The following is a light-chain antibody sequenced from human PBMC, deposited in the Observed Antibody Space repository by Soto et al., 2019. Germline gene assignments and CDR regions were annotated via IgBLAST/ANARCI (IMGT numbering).Light chain of an antibody. CDR1: SSDVGSYNL. J-gene: IGLJ1*01. V-gene: IGLV2-23*01. Sequence: QSVLTQPASVSGSTGESITISCTGTSSDVGSYNLVSWYQQHPGKAPKLMIYEGNKRPSGVSNRFSGSKSANTASLTISGLQTEDEADYYCCSYAGTNTFVFGTGTKVTV. CDR2: EGN. CDR3: CSYAGTNTFV.